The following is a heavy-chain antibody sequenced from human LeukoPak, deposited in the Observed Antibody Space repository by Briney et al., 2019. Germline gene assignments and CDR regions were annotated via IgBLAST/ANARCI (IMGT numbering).Heavy chain of an antibody. J-gene: IGHJ5*02. V-gene: IGHV4-61*02. Sequence: SQTLSLTCTASGCSISSGSYYWSWIRQPAGKGLEWIGRIYTSGSTNYNPSLKSRVTISVDTSKNQFSLKLSSVTAADTAVYYGARDRYDFWSGYPWFDPWGQGTLVTVSS. D-gene: IGHD3-3*01. CDR2: IYTSGST. CDR3: ARDRYDFWSGYPWFDP. CDR1: GCSISSGSYY.